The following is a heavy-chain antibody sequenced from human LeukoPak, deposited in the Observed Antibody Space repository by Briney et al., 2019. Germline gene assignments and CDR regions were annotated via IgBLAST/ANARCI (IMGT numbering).Heavy chain of an antibody. J-gene: IGHJ4*02. CDR1: GYTFTGYY. Sequence: ASAKVSCKASGYTFTGYYMHWVRQAPGQGLEWMGWINPNSGGTNYAQKFQGRVTMTRDTSISTAYMELSRLRSDDTAVYYCARGSQNYDFWSGYFNWGQGTLVTVSS. CDR2: INPNSGGT. CDR3: ARGSQNYDFWSGYFN. V-gene: IGHV1-2*02. D-gene: IGHD3-3*01.